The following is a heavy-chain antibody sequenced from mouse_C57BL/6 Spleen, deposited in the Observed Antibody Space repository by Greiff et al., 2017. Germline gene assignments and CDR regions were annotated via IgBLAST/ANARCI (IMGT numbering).Heavy chain of an antibody. CDR1: GYTFTDYY. CDR2: INPNNGGT. V-gene: IGHV1-26*01. Sequence: EVQLQQSGPELVKPGASVKISCKASGYTFTDYYMNWVKQSHGKSLEWIGDINPNNGGTSYNQKFKGKATLTVDKSSSTAYMELRSPTSEDSAVYYCARFDYVRYFDVWGTGTTVTVSS. CDR3: ARFDYVRYFDV. D-gene: IGHD2-4*01. J-gene: IGHJ1*03.